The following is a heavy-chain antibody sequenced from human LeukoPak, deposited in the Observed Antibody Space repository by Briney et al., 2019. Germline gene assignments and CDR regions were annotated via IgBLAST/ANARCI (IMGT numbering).Heavy chain of an antibody. CDR2: IYYSGYT. V-gene: IGHV4-39*02. Sequence: SETLSLTCSVAGGSISSNSHYWDWVRQPPGKGLQWIGSIYYSGYTYHNPSLKSRVTISVDTSENHFSLRLSSVTAADTAVYYCASLSCTSSSCTHSGFYHYGLDVWGQGTTVTVS. J-gene: IGHJ6*02. D-gene: IGHD6-19*01. CDR1: GGSISSNSHY. CDR3: ASLSCTSSSCTHSGFYHYGLDV.